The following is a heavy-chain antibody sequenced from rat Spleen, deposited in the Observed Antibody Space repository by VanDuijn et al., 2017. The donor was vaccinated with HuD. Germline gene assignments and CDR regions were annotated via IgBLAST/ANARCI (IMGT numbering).Heavy chain of an antibody. CDR3: TRHPDYSNYFDY. CDR2: ISPSGGTT. J-gene: IGHJ2*01. D-gene: IGHD1-1*01. Sequence: EVQLVESGGGFVQPGRSLKLSCAASGFTFNNYDMAWVRQAPTQGLEWVASISPSGGTTYYRDSVKGRFTVSRDNAKSTLYLQMDSLRSEDTATYYCTRHPDYSNYFDYWGQGVMVTVSS. V-gene: IGHV5-25*01. CDR1: GFTFNNYD.